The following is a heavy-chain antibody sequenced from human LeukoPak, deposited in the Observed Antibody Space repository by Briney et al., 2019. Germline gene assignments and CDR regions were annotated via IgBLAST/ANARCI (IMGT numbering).Heavy chain of an antibody. CDR3: ARTYYYDSSGYYPFDY. V-gene: IGHV1-69*05. Sequence: SVKVSCKASGGTFSSYAISWVRQAPGQGLEWMGRIIPIFGTANYAQKFQGRVTITTDESTSTAYMELSSLRSEDTAVYYCARTYYYDSSGYYPFDYWGQRTLVTVSS. D-gene: IGHD3-22*01. CDR2: IIPIFGTA. CDR1: GGTFSSYA. J-gene: IGHJ4*02.